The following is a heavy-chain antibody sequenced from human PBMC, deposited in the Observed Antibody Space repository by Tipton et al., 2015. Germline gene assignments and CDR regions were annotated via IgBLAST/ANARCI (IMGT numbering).Heavy chain of an antibody. CDR1: GDSITTSSSYY. CDR3: ARDLGCSNNTCNPWNFDL. J-gene: IGHJ2*01. Sequence: TLSLTCTVSGDSITTSSSYYWSWIRQYPGKGLEWIGYRFHTGSTSYNPSLKTRVNISVDTSKNQFSLRLRSVTAADTAVYSCARDLGCSNNTCNPWNFDLWGRGTLVTVSS. V-gene: IGHV4-31*03. CDR2: RFHTGST. D-gene: IGHD2-2*01.